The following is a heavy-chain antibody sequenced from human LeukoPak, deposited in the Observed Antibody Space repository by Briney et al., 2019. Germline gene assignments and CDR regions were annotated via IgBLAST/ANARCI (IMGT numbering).Heavy chain of an antibody. V-gene: IGHV4-59*05. Sequence: SETLSLTCTVSGGSISSYYWSWIRQPPGKGLEWIGSIYYSGSTYYNPSLKSRVTISVDTSKNQFSLKLSSVTAADTAVYYCARLGDDSNRPFDYWGQGTLVTVSS. CDR3: ARLGDDSNRPFDY. J-gene: IGHJ4*02. CDR1: GGSISSYY. CDR2: IYYSGST. D-gene: IGHD1-14*01.